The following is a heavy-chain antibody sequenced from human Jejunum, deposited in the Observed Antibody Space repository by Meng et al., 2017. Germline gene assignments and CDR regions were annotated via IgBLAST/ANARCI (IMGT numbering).Heavy chain of an antibody. D-gene: IGHD3-10*01. Sequence: QVQLQESGPGLVKPSEILSLTCTVSGVSISLSSFYWVWIRQSPGKGLEYIGNIYYNGRTYYNPSLNNRVTISADTSKIQFSLKLSSVTAADAAVYYCARYGGSGSYWHFDPWGRGTLVTVSS. CDR1: GVSISLSSFY. CDR2: IYYNGRT. J-gene: IGHJ2*01. CDR3: ARYGGSGSYWHFDP. V-gene: IGHV4-39*01.